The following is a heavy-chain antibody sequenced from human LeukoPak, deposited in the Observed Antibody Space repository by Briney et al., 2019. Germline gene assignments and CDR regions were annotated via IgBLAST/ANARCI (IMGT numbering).Heavy chain of an antibody. D-gene: IGHD3-22*01. J-gene: IGHJ4*02. CDR1: GGSISSSNW. CDR2: IYHSGST. V-gene: IGHV4-4*02. CDR3: ASLRRTYYYDSSGYYYFDY. Sequence: SETLSLTCAVSGGSISSSNWWSWVRQPPGKGLVWIGEIYHSGSTNYNPSLKSRVTISVDKSKNQFSLKLSSVTAADTAVYYCASLRRTYYYDSSGYYYFDYWGQGTLVTVSS.